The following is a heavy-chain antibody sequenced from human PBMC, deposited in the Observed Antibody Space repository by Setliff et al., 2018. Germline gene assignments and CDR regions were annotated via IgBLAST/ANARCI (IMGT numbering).Heavy chain of an antibody. CDR1: GVTFTKAW. Sequence: PGGSLRLSCAASGVTFTKAWMSLVRQAPGKGLEWVGRIKSTMDGGAIDYAAHVKGRFTISRDDSKNTLYLQMNSLKTEDTAVYYRRLTLPYEYDSSGSLWFMDVWGKGTTVTVSS. CDR2: IKSTMDGGAI. J-gene: IGHJ6*03. CDR3: RLTLPYEYDSSGSLWFMDV. V-gene: IGHV3-15*01. D-gene: IGHD3-22*01.